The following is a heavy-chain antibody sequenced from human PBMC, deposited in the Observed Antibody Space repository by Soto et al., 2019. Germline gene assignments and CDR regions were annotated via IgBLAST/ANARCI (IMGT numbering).Heavy chain of an antibody. CDR3: AAPPGGGGY. CDR2: IYSGGYT. D-gene: IGHD3-10*01. CDR1: GFTVSNNY. Sequence: EVQLVESGGGLIQPGGSLRLSCAVSGFTVSNNYMSWVRQAPGKGLEGVSVIYSGGYTAYGDSVKGRFTISRDNSKNTLYLQKNSRGADDPGVFFRAAPPGGGGYWDQGTLVTVSS. V-gene: IGHV3-53*01. J-gene: IGHJ4*02.